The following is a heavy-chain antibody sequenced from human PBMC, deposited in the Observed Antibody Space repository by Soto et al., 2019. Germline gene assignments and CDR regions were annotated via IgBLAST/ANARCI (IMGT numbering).Heavy chain of an antibody. CDR1: GYTFTNYV. J-gene: IGHJ4*02. CDR2: IKSYNGNT. Sequence: QVQRVQSGAELKKPGASVKVSCKASGYTFTNYVITWVRQAPGQGLEWTGWIKSYNGNTDYAQKVQGRVTMTTETSTGTTYMELRSLRSDDTAVYYCARSSRYDFWSDSTSPSYHFDSWGQGTLVTVSS. D-gene: IGHD3-3*01. CDR3: ARSSRYDFWSDSTSPSYHFDS. V-gene: IGHV1-18*01.